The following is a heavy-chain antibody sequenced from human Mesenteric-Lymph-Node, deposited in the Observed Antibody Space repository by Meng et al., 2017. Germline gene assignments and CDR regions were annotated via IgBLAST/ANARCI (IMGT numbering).Heavy chain of an antibody. Sequence: GGSLRLSCAASGFTFSNAWMSWVRQAPGKGLEWVGRIKSKTDGGTTDYAAPVKGRFIISRDDSKNTLYLQMNSLKTEDTAVYYCTRDPDYDPTNDAFDIWGQGTLVTVSS. CDR3: TRDPDYDPTNDAFDI. J-gene: IGHJ3*02. CDR1: GFTFSNAW. CDR2: IKSKTDGGTT. V-gene: IGHV3-15*01. D-gene: IGHD3-22*01.